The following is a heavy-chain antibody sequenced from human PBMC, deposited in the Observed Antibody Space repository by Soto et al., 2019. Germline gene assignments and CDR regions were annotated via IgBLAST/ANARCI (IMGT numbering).Heavy chain of an antibody. D-gene: IGHD2-15*01. CDR1: GHSITSHY. J-gene: IGHJ5*02. CDR2: IDPTGGRT. CDR3: SRDQSWQALLWWFAP. V-gene: IGHV1-46*03. Sequence: QAQLVQSAAEVKKPGASVKVSCKASGHSITSHYMHWVRQAPGQGLEWMGTIDPTGGRTNYAQKSHSRVTMTRGTATSTVYRELSSLTSEDRAVYYCSRDQSWQALLWWFAPWSQGTLVTVSS.